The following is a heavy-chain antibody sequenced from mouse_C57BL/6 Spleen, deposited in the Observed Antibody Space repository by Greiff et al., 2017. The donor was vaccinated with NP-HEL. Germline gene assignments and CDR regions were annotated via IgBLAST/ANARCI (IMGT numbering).Heavy chain of an antibody. CDR3: ARDRPDYYAMDY. V-gene: IGHV3-6*01. Sequence: VQLKQSGPGLVKPSQSLSLTCSVTGYSITSGYYWNWIRQFPGNKLEWMGYISYDGSNNYNPSLKNRISITRDTSKNQFFLKLNSVTTEDTATYYCARDRPDYYAMDYWGQGTSVTVSS. CDR1: GYSITSGYY. J-gene: IGHJ4*01. CDR2: ISYDGSN.